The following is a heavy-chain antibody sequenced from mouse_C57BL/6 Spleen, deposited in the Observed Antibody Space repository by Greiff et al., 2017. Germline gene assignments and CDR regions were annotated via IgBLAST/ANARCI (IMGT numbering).Heavy chain of an antibody. CDR3: ARGYSNYAVYFDY. D-gene: IGHD2-5*01. Sequence: VQLQQPGAELVKPGASVKLSCKASGYTFTSYWMHWVKQRPGQGLEWIGMIHPNSGSTNYNEKFKSKATLTVDKSSSTAYMQLSSLTSEDSAVYYCARGYSNYAVYFDYWGQGTTLTVSS. J-gene: IGHJ2*01. CDR1: GYTFTSYW. V-gene: IGHV1-64*01. CDR2: IHPNSGST.